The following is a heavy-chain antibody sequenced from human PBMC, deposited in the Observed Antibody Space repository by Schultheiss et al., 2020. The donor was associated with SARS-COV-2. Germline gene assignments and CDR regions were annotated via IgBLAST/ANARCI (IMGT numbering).Heavy chain of an antibody. V-gene: IGHV3-30*03. J-gene: IGHJ4*02. CDR1: GFTFSSYG. CDR3: ARDDQPGRGSGDLDY. D-gene: IGHD1-14*01. Sequence: GGSLRLSCAASGFTFSSYGMHWVRQAPGKGLEWVAVISYDGSNKYYADSVKGRFTISRDNAKNSLYLQMNSLRAEDTAVYYCARDDQPGRGSGDLDYWGQGTLVTVSS. CDR2: ISYDGSNK.